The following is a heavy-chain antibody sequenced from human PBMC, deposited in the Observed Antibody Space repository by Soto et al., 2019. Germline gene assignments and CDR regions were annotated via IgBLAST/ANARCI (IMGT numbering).Heavy chain of an antibody. CDR1: GFTFDSYA. D-gene: IGHD3-16*01. CDR2: IGLNSGTI. CDR3: ARDHRWAFDY. Sequence: EVQLVESGGGLVQPGGNLRLSCVDSGFTFDSYAMNCVRQAPGKGLEWLSYIGLNSGTIEYSDSVEGRFTISRDDGKSSLYLQMNSLRDEDTAVSFCARDHRWAFDYWGRGTLVTVTS. J-gene: IGHJ4*02. V-gene: IGHV3-48*02.